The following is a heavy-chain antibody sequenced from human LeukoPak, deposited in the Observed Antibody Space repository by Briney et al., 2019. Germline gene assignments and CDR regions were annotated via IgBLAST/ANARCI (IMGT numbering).Heavy chain of an antibody. D-gene: IGHD2-15*01. J-gene: IGHJ4*02. CDR2: IIPIFGTA. CDR3: AVVAATTDFDY. CDR1: GGTFSSYA. Sequence: SVKVSCKASGGTFSSYAISWVRQAPGQGLEWMGRIIPIFGTANYAQKFQGRVTITTDESTSTAYMELSSLRSGDTAVYYCAVVAATTDFDYWGQGTLVTVSS. V-gene: IGHV1-69*05.